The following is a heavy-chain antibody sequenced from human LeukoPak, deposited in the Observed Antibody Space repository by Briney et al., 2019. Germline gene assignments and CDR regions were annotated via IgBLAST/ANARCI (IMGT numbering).Heavy chain of an antibody. CDR3: ARVLYYDILTGYYFDAFDI. V-gene: IGHV4-38-2*02. Sequence: NPSETLSLTCTVSGYSISSGYYWGWIRQPPGKGLEWIGSIYHSGSTYYNPSLKSRVTISVDTSKNQFSLKLSSVTAADTAVYYCARVLYYDILTGYYFDAFDIWGQGTMVTVSS. D-gene: IGHD3-9*01. CDR1: GYSISSGYY. J-gene: IGHJ3*02. CDR2: IYHSGST.